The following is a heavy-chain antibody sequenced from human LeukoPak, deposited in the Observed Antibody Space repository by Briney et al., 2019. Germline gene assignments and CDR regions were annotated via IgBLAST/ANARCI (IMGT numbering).Heavy chain of an antibody. J-gene: IGHJ6*03. Sequence: GASVKVSCKASGGTFSSYAISWVRQAPGQGLEWMGGIIPIFGTANYAQKCQGRVTITTDESTSTAYMELSSLRSEDTAVYYCARDGQLPRTGPNYYYYMDVWGKGTTVTVSS. CDR1: GGTFSSYA. V-gene: IGHV1-69*05. D-gene: IGHD6-6*01. CDR2: IIPIFGTA. CDR3: ARDGQLPRTGPNYYYYMDV.